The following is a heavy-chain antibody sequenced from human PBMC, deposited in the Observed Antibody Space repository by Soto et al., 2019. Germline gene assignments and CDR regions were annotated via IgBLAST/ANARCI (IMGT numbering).Heavy chain of an antibody. D-gene: IGHD1-7*01. Sequence: SETLSLTCSVSGDSISSYYWSWIRQPPGKGLEWIGYIYYSGSTNYNPSLKSRVTISVDRSKNQFSLKLSSVTAADTAVYYCARTESGTFDPWGQGTLVTVSS. CDR1: GDSISSYY. V-gene: IGHV4-59*12. CDR3: ARTESGTFDP. CDR2: IYYSGST. J-gene: IGHJ5*02.